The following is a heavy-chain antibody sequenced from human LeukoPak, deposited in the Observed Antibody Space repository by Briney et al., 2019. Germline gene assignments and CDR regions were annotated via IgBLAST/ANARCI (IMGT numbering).Heavy chain of an antibody. V-gene: IGHV4-34*01. CDR2: INHSGST. CDR1: GGSFSGYY. CDR3: AGRYSSGWYVDYYYYYGMDV. Sequence: SETLSLTCAVYGGSFSGYYWSWIRQPPGKGLEWIGEINHSGSTNYNPSLKSRVTISVDTSKNQFSLKLSSVTAADTAVYYCAGRYSSGWYVDYYYYYGMDVWGQGTTVTVSS. J-gene: IGHJ6*02. D-gene: IGHD6-19*01.